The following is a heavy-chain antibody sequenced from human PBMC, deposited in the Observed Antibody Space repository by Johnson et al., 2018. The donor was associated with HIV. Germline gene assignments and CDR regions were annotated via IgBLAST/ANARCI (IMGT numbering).Heavy chain of an antibody. CDR2: IKQDGSNK. CDR3: ARERRAGVKGAFDI. V-gene: IGHV3-7*01. J-gene: IGHJ3*02. CDR1: GFTFSSYW. Sequence: VQLVESGGGLVQPGGSLRLSCAASGFTFSSYWMSWVRKAPGKGLEWVANIKQDGSNKYYADSVKGRFTISRDNSKNTLYLQMNSLRAEDTAVYYCARERRAGVKGAFDIWGQGTMVTVSS. D-gene: IGHD2-21*01.